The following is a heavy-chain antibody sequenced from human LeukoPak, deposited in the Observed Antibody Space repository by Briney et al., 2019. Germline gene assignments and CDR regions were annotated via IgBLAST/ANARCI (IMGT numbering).Heavy chain of an antibody. V-gene: IGHV1-69*05. D-gene: IGHD6-13*01. CDR3: ARAKYSSSPDYYYYYGMDV. CDR2: IIPIFGTA. J-gene: IGHJ6*02. Sequence: GASVKVSCKASGGTFSSYAISWVRQAPGQGLEWMGGIIPIFGTANYAQKFQGRVTITTDESTSTAYMELSSLRSEDTAVYYCARAKYSSSPDYYYYYGMDVWGQGTTVTVSS. CDR1: GGTFSSYA.